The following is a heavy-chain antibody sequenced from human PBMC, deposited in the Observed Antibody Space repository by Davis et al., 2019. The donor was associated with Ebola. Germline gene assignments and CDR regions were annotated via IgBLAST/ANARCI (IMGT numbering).Heavy chain of an antibody. CDR2: IYYSGST. Sequence: MPSETLSLTCAVSGDSISSSNWWSWVRQPPGKGLEWIGNIYYSGSTYYNPSLKSRVTISVDTSKNQFSLKLSSVTAADTAVYYCAREGIVATVRSDYWGQGTLVTVSS. D-gene: IGHD5-12*01. CDR3: AREGIVATVRSDY. J-gene: IGHJ4*02. CDR1: GDSISSSNW. V-gene: IGHV4-4*02.